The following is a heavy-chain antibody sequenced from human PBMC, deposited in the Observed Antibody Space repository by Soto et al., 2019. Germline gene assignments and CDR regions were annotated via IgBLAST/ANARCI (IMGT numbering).Heavy chain of an antibody. V-gene: IGHV3-15*07. D-gene: IGHD6-6*01. CDR2: IKSKTDGGTT. CDR3: TTDKFHPYSSSSGRGGGSPLGYYYGMDV. J-gene: IGHJ6*02. CDR1: GFTFSNAW. Sequence: GGSLRLSCAASGFTFSNAWMNWVRQAPGKGLEWVGRIKSKTDGGTTDYAAPVKGRFTISRDDSKNTLYLQMNSLKTEDTAVYYCTTDKFHPYSSSSGRGGGSPLGYYYGMDVWGQGTTVTVSS.